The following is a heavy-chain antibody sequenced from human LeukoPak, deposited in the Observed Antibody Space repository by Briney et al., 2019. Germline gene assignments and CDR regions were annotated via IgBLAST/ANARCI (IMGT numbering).Heavy chain of an antibody. V-gene: IGHV1-69*13. CDR3: ARGRSGSQPFDY. CDR2: IIPIFGTA. CDR1: GGTFSSYA. J-gene: IGHJ4*02. Sequence: SVKVSCKASGGTFSSYAISWVRQAPRQGLEWMGGIIPIFGTANYAQKFQGRVTITADESTSTAYMELSSLRSEDTAVYYCARGRSGSQPFDYWGQGTLVTVSS. D-gene: IGHD3-22*01.